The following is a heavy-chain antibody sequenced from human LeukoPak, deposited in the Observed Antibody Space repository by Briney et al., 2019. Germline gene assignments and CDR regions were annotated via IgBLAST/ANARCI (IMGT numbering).Heavy chain of an antibody. CDR3: AKEPLYSSSWYYYYMDV. CDR1: GFTFSNYV. J-gene: IGHJ6*03. D-gene: IGHD6-13*01. V-gene: IGHV3-30*18. CDR2: IAHDGSNK. Sequence: GGSLRLSCAASGFTFSNYVMQWVRQAPGKGLEWVALIAHDGSNKYYADSVKGRFTISRDNSKNTLYLQMNSLRAEDTAVYYCAKEPLYSSSWYYYYMDVWGKGTTVTISS.